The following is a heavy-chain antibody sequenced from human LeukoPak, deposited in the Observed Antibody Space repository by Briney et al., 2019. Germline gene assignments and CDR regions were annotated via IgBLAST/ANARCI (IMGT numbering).Heavy chain of an antibody. Sequence: PSQTLSLTCTVSGGSISSYYWSWIRQPPGKGLEWIGYIYYSGSTNYNPSLKSRVTISVDTSKNQFSLKLSSVTAADTAVYYCARGRGPTASDYWGQGTLVTVSS. V-gene: IGHV4-59*01. D-gene: IGHD4-17*01. CDR2: IYYSGST. CDR1: GGSISSYY. J-gene: IGHJ4*02. CDR3: ARGRGPTASDY.